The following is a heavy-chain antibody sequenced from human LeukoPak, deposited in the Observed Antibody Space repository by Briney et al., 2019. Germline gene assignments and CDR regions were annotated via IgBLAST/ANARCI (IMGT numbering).Heavy chain of an antibody. CDR1: GGTFSSYA. Sequence: SVKVSCKASGGTFSSYAISWVRQAPGQGLEWMGGIIPIFGTANYAQKFQGRVTITADESTSTAYMELSSLRSEDTAVYYRASTLYSSSSYYYYGMDVWGQGTTVTVSS. J-gene: IGHJ6*02. CDR3: ASTLYSSSSYYYYGMDV. CDR2: IIPIFGTA. V-gene: IGHV1-69*01. D-gene: IGHD6-6*01.